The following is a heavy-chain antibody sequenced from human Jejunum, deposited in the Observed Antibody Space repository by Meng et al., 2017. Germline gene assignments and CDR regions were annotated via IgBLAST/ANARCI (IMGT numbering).Heavy chain of an antibody. V-gene: IGHV3-11*04. J-gene: IGHJ4*02. CDR2: SRTGGDNM. D-gene: IGHD5-24*01. CDR1: GFTFTDYY. Sequence: GGSLRLSCADAGFTFTDYYMRWIRQAPGRGLEWVSSSRTGGDNMYYADSVRGRFTITRDNAKNIVYLQMNSMRPEDTAVYYCVRGGWLQNYFDFWGQGTLVTVSS. CDR3: VRGGWLQNYFDF.